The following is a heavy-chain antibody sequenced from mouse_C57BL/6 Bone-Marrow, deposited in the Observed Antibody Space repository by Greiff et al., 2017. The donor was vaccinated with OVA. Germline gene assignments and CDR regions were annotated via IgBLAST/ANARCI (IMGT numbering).Heavy chain of an antibody. Sequence: EVKVVESGGGLVKPGGSLKLSCAASGFTFSSYAMSWVRQTPEKRLEWVATISDGGSYTYYPDNVKGRFTISRDNAKNNLYLQMSHLKSEDTAMYYCATYYSNYEGFAYWGQGTLVTVSA. D-gene: IGHD2-5*01. V-gene: IGHV5-4*03. J-gene: IGHJ3*01. CDR2: ISDGGSYT. CDR3: ATYYSNYEGFAY. CDR1: GFTFSSYA.